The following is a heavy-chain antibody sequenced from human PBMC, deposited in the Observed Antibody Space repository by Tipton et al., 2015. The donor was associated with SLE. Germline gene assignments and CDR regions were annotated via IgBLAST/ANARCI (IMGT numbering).Heavy chain of an antibody. CDR3: ARAGGGDSNWFDP. Sequence: TYYNPSLKSRVIISLDTSRNHFSLKLTSVTAADTAVYYCARAGGGDSNWFDPWGQGTLVTVSS. V-gene: IGHV4-39*07. D-gene: IGHD2-21*01. CDR2: T. J-gene: IGHJ5*02.